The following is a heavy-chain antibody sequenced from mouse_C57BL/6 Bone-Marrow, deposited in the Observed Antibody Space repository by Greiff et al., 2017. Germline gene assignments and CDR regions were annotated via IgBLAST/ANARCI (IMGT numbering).Heavy chain of an antibody. CDR1: GYTFTNYW. Sequence: QVQLKQSGAELVRPGTSVKMSCKASGYTFTNYWIGWAKQRPGHGLEWIGDIYPGGGYTNYNEKFKGKATLTADKSSSTADMQFSSLTSEDSAIYYCARSDGNYAWFAYWGQGTLVTVSA. CDR3: ARSDGNYAWFAY. D-gene: IGHD2-1*01. V-gene: IGHV1-63*01. J-gene: IGHJ3*01. CDR2: IYPGGGYT.